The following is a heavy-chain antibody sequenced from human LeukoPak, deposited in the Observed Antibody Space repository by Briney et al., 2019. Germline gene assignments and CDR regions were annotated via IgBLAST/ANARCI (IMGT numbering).Heavy chain of an antibody. J-gene: IGHJ4*02. CDR3: AGDGGNGAFDY. V-gene: IGHV3-38-3*01. Sequence: GGSLRLSCAASGFTFSSNEMSWVRQAPGKGLEWVSSISGGSTYYADSRKGRFTISRDNSKNTLHLQMNSLRAEDTAVYYCAGDGGNGAFDYWGQGTLVTVSS. D-gene: IGHD4-23*01. CDR1: GFTFSSNE. CDR2: ISGGST.